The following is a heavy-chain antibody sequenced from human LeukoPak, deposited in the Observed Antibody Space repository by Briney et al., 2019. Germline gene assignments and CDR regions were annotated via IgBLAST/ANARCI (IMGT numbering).Heavy chain of an antibody. CDR1: GFTFSSYN. Sequence: PGGSLRLSCAASGFTFSSYNMTWVRQAPGKGLEWVSSISSSSSYIYYADSVKGRFTISRDNAKNSLYLQMNSLRAEGTAVYYCARDKIAAAGTDYYYGMDVWGQGTTVTVSS. CDR3: ARDKIAAAGTDYYYGMDV. V-gene: IGHV3-21*01. D-gene: IGHD6-13*01. CDR2: ISSSSSYI. J-gene: IGHJ6*02.